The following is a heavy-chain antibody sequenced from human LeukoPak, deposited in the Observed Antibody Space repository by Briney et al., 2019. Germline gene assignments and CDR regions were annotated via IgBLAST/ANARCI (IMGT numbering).Heavy chain of an antibody. J-gene: IGHJ3*02. CDR2: IYYSGST. CDR1: GGSISSGGYY. V-gene: IGHV4-31*03. D-gene: IGHD1-26*01. Sequence: SETLSLTCTVSGGSISSGGYYWSWIRQHPGKGLEWIGYIYYSGSTYYNPSLKSRVTISVDTSKNQLSLKLSSVTAADTAVYYCARDSAPVVGATTHAFDIWGQGTMVTVSS. CDR3: ARDSAPVVGATTHAFDI.